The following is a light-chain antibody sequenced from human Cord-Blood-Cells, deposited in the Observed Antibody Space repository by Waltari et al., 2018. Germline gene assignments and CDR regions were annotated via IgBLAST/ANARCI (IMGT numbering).Light chain of an antibody. J-gene: IGLJ3*02. CDR2: DVS. CDR1: SSDVGGYNY. CDR3: CSYAGSYTWV. V-gene: IGLV2-11*01. Sequence: SALTQPRSVSGSPGQSVTISCTGTSSDVGGYNYVSWYQQHPGKAPKLMIYDVSKRPSGVPDRLSGSMSGNTASLTISGLQAEDEADYYCCSYAGSYTWVFGGGTKLTVL.